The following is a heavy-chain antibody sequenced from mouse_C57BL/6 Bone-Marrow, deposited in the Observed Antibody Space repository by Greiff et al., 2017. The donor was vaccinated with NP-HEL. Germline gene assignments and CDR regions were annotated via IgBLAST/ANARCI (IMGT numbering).Heavy chain of an antibody. D-gene: IGHD2-10*01. CDR3: ARGGSYYGNSWFAY. J-gene: IGHJ3*01. Sequence: QLQQPGAELVKPGASVKLSCKASGYTFTSYWMHWVKQRPGQGLEWIGMIHPNSGSTNYNEKFKSKATLTVDKSSSTAYMQLSSLTSEDSAVYYCARGGSYYGNSWFAYWGQGTLVTVSA. CDR2: IHPNSGST. CDR1: GYTFTSYW. V-gene: IGHV1-64*01.